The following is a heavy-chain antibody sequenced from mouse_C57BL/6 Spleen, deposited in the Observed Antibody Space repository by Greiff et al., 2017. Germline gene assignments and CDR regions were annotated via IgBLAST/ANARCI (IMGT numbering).Heavy chain of an antibody. CDR3: SRRKDSNYGGVMGY. CDR1: GFTFSDYG. CDR2: ISSGSSTI. D-gene: IGHD2-5*01. J-gene: IGHJ4*01. V-gene: IGHV5-17*01. Sequence: EVQLVESGGGLVKPGGSLKLSCAASGFTFSDYGMHWVRQAPEKGLEWVAYISSGSSTIYYADTVKGRFTISRDNAKNTLFLQMTSLRSEDTAMYYFSRRKDSNYGGVMGYWGQGTSVTVAS.